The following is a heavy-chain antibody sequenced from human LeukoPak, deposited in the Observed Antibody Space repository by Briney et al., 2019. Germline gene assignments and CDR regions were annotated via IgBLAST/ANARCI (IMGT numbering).Heavy chain of an antibody. V-gene: IGHV6-1*01. CDR2: TYYRSKWYN. J-gene: IGHJ4*02. Sequence: SQTLSLTFAISGDSVSSNSAAWNRIRQSPSRGLEWLGRTYYRSKWYNDYAVSVKSRITINPDTSKNQFSLQLNSVTPEDTAVYYCARESIAAAGTVDYWGQGTLVTVSS. CDR1: GDSVSSNSAA. D-gene: IGHD6-13*01. CDR3: ARESIAAAGTVDY.